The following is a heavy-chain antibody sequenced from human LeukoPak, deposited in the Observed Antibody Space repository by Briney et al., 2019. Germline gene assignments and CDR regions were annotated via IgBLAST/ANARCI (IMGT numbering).Heavy chain of an antibody. CDR3: TRGGPVAGTHKYFQH. J-gene: IGHJ1*01. Sequence: GASVKVSCKASGYIFTSYGISWVRQAPGQGLEWMGWISAYNGNTNYAQKLQGRVTMTTDTSTRTAYMELRSLRSEDTAVYYCTRGGPVAGTHKYFQHWGQGTLVTVSS. CDR2: ISAYNGNT. D-gene: IGHD6-19*01. V-gene: IGHV1-18*01. CDR1: GYIFTSYG.